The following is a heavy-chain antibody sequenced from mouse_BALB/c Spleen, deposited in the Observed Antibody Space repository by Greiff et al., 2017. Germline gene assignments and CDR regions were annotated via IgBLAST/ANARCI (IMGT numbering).Heavy chain of an antibody. J-gene: IGHJ4*01. CDR1: GYTFTSYT. CDR2: INPSSGYT. Sequence: QVQLKESAAELARPGASVKMSCKASGYTFTSYTMHWVKQRPGQGLEWIGYINPSSGYTEYNQKFKDKTTLTADKSSSTAYMQLSSLTSEDSAVYYCARDYYSYAMDYWGQGTSVTVSS. D-gene: IGHD2-12*01. CDR3: ARDYYSYAMDY. V-gene: IGHV1-4*02.